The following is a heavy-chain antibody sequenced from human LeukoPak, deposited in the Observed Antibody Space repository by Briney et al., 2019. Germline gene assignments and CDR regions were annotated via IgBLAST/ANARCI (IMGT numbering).Heavy chain of an antibody. Sequence: SETLSLTCTVSGGSISSYYWSWIRQPAGKGLEWIGRIYTSGSTNYNPSLKSRVTMSVDTSKNQFSLKLSSVTAADTAVYYCARHWTYYDYVWGSYRPYYFDYWGQGTLVTVSS. CDR2: IYTSGST. CDR1: GGSISSYY. CDR3: ARHWTYYDYVWGSYRPYYFDY. J-gene: IGHJ4*02. V-gene: IGHV4-4*07. D-gene: IGHD3-16*02.